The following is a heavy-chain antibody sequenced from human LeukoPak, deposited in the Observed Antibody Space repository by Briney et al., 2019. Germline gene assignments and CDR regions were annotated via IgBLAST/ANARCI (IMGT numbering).Heavy chain of an antibody. D-gene: IGHD6-13*01. CDR2: ISRSGNP. Sequence: PSETLSLICAVSGFSIGSGYHWGWVRQSPATGLQWIGSISRSGNPYYNPSLMSRVTISIDTSGNQFSLRLSSATAADTAVYDCARHLAAAGASYLDFWGRGTLLTAS. CDR1: GFSIGSGYH. V-gene: IGHV4-38-2*01. J-gene: IGHJ4*02. CDR3: ARHLAAAGASYLDF.